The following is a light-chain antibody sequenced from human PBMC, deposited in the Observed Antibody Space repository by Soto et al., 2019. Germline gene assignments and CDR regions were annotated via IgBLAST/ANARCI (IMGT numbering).Light chain of an antibody. J-gene: IGLJ2*01. CDR2: VGTGGSVG. CDR1: SGYSNYK. Sequence: QSVLTQPPSASASLGASVTLTCTLSSGYSNYKVDWYQQRPGKGPRFVMRVGTGGSVGSKGDGSPDRFSVLGSGLNRYLTIKNIQEEDESDFHCGADHGSGSNVVVFGGGTKLTVL. V-gene: IGLV9-49*01. CDR3: GADHGSGSNVVV.